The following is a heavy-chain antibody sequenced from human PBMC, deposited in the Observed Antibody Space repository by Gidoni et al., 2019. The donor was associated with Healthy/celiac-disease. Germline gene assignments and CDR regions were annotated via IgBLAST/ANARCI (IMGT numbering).Heavy chain of an antibody. V-gene: IGHV3-48*03. CDR1: GFTFSSYE. D-gene: IGHD3-10*01. J-gene: IGHJ4*02. CDR3: ARGFYYYGSGSEY. CDR2: ISSSGSTI. Sequence: EVQLVESGGGLVQPGGSLSLSCAASGFTFSSYEMNWVRQAPGKGLEWVSYISSSGSTIYYADSVKGRVTISRGNAKNSLYLQMNSLRAEDTAVYYCARGFYYYGSGSEYWGQGTLVTVSS.